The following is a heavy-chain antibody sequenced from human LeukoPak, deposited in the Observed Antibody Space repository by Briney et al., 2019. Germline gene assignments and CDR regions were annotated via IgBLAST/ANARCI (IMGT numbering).Heavy chain of an antibody. V-gene: IGHV3-30*03. CDR3: ASSSSSSSYSPGDY. CDR1: GLTFTNYG. J-gene: IGHJ4*02. D-gene: IGHD6-6*01. CDR2: ISYEGSNK. Sequence: PGGSLRLSCAASGLTFTNYGMHWVRQAPGKGLEWVAVISYEGSNKFYADSVKGRFTISRDNSKNPLSLQMNSLRPEDTAVYYCASSSSSSSYSPGDYWGQGTLVTVSS.